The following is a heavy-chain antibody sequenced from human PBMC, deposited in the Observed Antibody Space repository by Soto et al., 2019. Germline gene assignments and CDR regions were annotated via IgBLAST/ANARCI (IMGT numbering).Heavy chain of an antibody. D-gene: IGHD5-18*01. CDR1: GGTFSSYA. CDR2: IIPIFGTA. J-gene: IGHJ4*02. CDR3: EREYRYGYTNYYFDY. V-gene: IGHV1-69*06. Sequence: GASVKVSCKASGGTFSSYAISWVRQAPGQGLEWMGGIIPIFGTANYAQKFQGRVTITADKSTSTAYMELSSLRSEDTAVYYCEREYRYGYTNYYFDYSGQGPLVTVYS.